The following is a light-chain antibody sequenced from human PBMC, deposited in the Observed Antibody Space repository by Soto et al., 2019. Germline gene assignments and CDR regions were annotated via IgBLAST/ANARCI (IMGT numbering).Light chain of an antibody. V-gene: IGKV1-12*01. CDR3: QQGIHFPLA. Sequence: DIQMTQSPSSVSASVGDRVTITCRARECIDSWLAWYQQKPGKAPKLLISAASSLQSGVPTRFSGSGFGTDVTLTITSLQPEDFAIYYCQQGIHFPLAFGGGTRVDIK. J-gene: IGKJ4*01. CDR2: AAS. CDR1: ECIDSW.